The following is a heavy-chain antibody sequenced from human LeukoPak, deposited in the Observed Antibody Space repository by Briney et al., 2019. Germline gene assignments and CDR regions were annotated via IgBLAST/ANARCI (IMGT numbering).Heavy chain of an antibody. D-gene: IGHD3-9*01. CDR2: IYYSGST. CDR3: ARTRPNVLRYFDWLLEGRDYYYMDV. Sequence: SETLSLTCTVSGGSISSSSYYWGWIRQPPGKGLEWIGGIYYSGSTYYNPSLKSRVTISVDTSKNQFSLKLSSVTAADTAVYYCARTRPNVLRYFDWLLEGRDYYYMDVWGKGTTVTVSS. J-gene: IGHJ6*03. V-gene: IGHV4-39*07. CDR1: GGSISSSSYY.